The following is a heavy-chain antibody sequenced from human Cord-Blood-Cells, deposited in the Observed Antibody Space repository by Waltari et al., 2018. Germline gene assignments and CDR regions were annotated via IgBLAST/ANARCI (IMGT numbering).Heavy chain of an antibody. CDR1: GGTFRSST. CDR3: ARKNLDGDAFDI. V-gene: IGHV1-69*02. D-gene: IGHD1-7*01. CDR2: IIPILGIA. J-gene: IGHJ3*02. Sequence: QVQLVQSGAEVKKPGFSVKVSCQASGGTFRSSTISWVRQAPGQGLEWMGRIIPILGIANYAQKFQGRVTITADKSTSTAYMELSSLRSEDTAVYYCARKNLDGDAFDIWGQGTMVTVSS.